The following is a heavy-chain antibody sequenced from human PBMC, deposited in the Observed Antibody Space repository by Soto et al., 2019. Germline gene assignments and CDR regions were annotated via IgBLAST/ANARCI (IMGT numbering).Heavy chain of an antibody. Sequence: GASVKVSCKASGYTFTGYYMHWVRQAPGQGLEWMGWINPNSGGTNYAQKFQGWVTMTRDTSISTAYMELSRLRSDDTAVYYCARDIQLTIVGDNGDYYYGMAVWGQGNTVTVSS. CDR1: GYTFTGYY. CDR3: ARDIQLTIVGDNGDYYYGMAV. D-gene: IGHD1-26*01. CDR2: INPNSGGT. J-gene: IGHJ6*02. V-gene: IGHV1-2*04.